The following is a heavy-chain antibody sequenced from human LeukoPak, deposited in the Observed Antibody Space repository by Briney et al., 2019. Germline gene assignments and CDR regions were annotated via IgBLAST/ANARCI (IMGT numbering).Heavy chain of an antibody. V-gene: IGHV3-23*01. CDR2: ISGSGGST. CDR3: AKGQGMIVVVIDY. D-gene: IGHD3-22*01. Sequence: PGGSLRLSCAASGFTFSSYAMSWVRQAPGKGLEWVSAISGSGGSTYYADSVKGRFTISRDNSKNTLYLQMNSLRAEDTAVHYCAKGQGMIVVVIDYWGQGTLVTVSS. J-gene: IGHJ4*02. CDR1: GFTFSSYA.